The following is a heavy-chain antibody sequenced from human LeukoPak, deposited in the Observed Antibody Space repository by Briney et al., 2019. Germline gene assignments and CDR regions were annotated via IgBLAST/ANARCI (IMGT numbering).Heavy chain of an antibody. CDR3: AKTNSGYDYFLDY. V-gene: IGHV3-33*06. CDR1: GFTFSSYG. J-gene: IGHJ4*02. CDR2: IWYDGSNK. Sequence: GGSLRLSCAASGFTFSSYGTHWVRQAPGKGLEWVAVIWYDGSNKYYADSVKGRFTISRDNSKNTLYLQMNSLRAEDTAVYYCAKTNSGYDYFLDYWGQGTLVTVSS. D-gene: IGHD5-12*01.